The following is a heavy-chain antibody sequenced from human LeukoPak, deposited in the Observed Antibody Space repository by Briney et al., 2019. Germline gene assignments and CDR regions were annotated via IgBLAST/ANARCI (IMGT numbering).Heavy chain of an antibody. CDR2: IYSGGST. CDR1: GFTFSSYS. D-gene: IGHD3-22*01. Sequence: GGSLRLSCAASGFTFSSYSMNWVRQAPGKGLEWVSVIYSGGSTYYADSVKGRFTISRDNSKNTLYLQMNSLRAEDTAVYYCARDVRYYDSSGYHDYWGQGTLATVSS. V-gene: IGHV3-66*01. CDR3: ARDVRYYDSSGYHDY. J-gene: IGHJ4*02.